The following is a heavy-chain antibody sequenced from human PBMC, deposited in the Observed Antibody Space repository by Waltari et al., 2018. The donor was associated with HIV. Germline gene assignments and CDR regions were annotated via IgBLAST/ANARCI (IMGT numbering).Heavy chain of an antibody. CDR1: GGSLSTYTW. J-gene: IGHJ5*02. V-gene: IGHV4-4*02. CDR2: IYHPGST. Sequence: QVQLQESGPGQVEPSGTLSLTCAVSGGSLSTYTWWTWVRQHPGKGLEWIGEIYHPGSTNYNKSLKSRVTISVDKSKNQFSLELRSVTAADTAVYYCVRVVSDGNGSSWLDPWGQGTLVTVSS. CDR3: VRVVSDGNGSSWLDP. D-gene: IGHD2-21*01.